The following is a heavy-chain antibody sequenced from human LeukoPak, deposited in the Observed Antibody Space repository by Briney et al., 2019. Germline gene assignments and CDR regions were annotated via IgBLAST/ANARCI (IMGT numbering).Heavy chain of an antibody. V-gene: IGHV3-30*09. J-gene: IGHJ4*02. CDR3: VRDNYPLGYCSGGSCPSYYFDY. D-gene: IGHD2-15*01. CDR2: VSYDGTDT. Sequence: GGSLRLSCAASGFTFTNYAMNWVRQAPGKGLEWVATVSYDGTDTSYADSVKGRFAIFRDNSKNTLYLQMSSLRTEDTAVYYCVRDNYPLGYCSGGSCPSYYFDYWGQGTLVTVSS. CDR1: GFTFTNYA.